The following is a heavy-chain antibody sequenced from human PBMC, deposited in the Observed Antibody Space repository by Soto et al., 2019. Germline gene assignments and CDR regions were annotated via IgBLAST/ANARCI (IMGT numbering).Heavy chain of an antibody. CDR3: ARAPRKWRDFDY. CDR1: GGSISSGDYY. CDR2: IYYSGST. Sequence: SETLSLTCTVSGGSISSGDYYWSWIRQPPGKGLEWIGYIYYSGSTYYNPSLKSRVTISVDTSKNQFSLKLSSVTAADTAVYYCARAPRKWRDFDYWGQGTLVTVSS. V-gene: IGHV4-30-4*01. J-gene: IGHJ4*02. D-gene: IGHD1-26*01.